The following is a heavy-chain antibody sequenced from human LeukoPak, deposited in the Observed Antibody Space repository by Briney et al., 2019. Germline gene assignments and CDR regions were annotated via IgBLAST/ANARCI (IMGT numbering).Heavy chain of an antibody. CDR3: ARGMSGVGATTPNDWFDP. V-gene: IGHV4-34*01. Sequence: SETLSLTCAVYGGSFSGYYWSWIRQPPGKGLEWIGEINHSGSTNYNPSLKSRVTISVDTSKNQFSLKLSSVTAADTAVYYCARGMSGVGATTPNDWFDPWGQGTLVTVSS. J-gene: IGHJ5*02. D-gene: IGHD1-26*01. CDR1: GGSFSGYY. CDR2: INHSGST.